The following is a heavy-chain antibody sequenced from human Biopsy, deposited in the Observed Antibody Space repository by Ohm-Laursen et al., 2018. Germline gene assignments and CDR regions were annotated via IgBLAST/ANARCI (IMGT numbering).Heavy chain of an antibody. CDR3: ARGSNDFGGLYFPR. Sequence: TLSLTCTVSGGSFTGHYWSWIRQPPGKGLEWIGHISYTGYTSYNASLKSRVTISVDTSRNHFSLRLSSLTAADTAGYYCARGSNDFGGLYFPRWGQGTPPTVSS. D-gene: IGHD4-23*01. V-gene: IGHV4-59*11. J-gene: IGHJ4*02. CDR1: GGSFTGHY. CDR2: ISYTGYT.